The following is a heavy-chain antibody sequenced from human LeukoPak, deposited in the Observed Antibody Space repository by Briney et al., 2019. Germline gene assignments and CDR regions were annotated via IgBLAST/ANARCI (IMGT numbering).Heavy chain of an antibody. CDR3: ARHQYDSSGYYYMDY. CDR1: GGSISSYY. J-gene: IGHJ4*02. CDR2: IYYSGST. V-gene: IGHV4-59*08. Sequence: SETLSLTCTVSGGSISSYYWSWIRRPPGKGLEWIGYIYYSGSTNYNPSLKSRVTISVDTSKNQFSLKLSSVTAADTAVYYCARHQYDSSGYYYMDYWGQGTLVTVSS. D-gene: IGHD3-22*01.